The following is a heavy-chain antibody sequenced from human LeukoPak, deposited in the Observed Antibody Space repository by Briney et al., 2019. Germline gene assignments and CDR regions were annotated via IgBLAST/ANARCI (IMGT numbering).Heavy chain of an antibody. CDR2: IWYDGSNK. CDR3: ARDRGSYWDGGNDY. D-gene: IGHD1-26*01. J-gene: IGHJ4*02. Sequence: GGTLRLSCAASGFTFSSYGMHWVRHAPAKGLEWAAVIWYDGSNKYYADSVKDRFAISRDNSKNTLYLQMSSLRAEDTAVYYCARDRGSYWDGGNDYWGQGTLVTVSS. V-gene: IGHV3-33*01. CDR1: GFTFSSYG.